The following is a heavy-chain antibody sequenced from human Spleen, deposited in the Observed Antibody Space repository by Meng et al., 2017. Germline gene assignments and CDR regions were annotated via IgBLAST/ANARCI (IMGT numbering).Heavy chain of an antibody. V-gene: IGHV3-11*04. J-gene: IGHJ4*02. CDR3: ARDRALYYYDSSGYSPSDY. CDR2: ISGGGVTI. CDR1: GFTFSDYY. D-gene: IGHD3-22*01. Sequence: GESLKISCAASGFTFSDYYMSWIRQAPGKGLEWVSYISGGGVTIYYADSVKGRFTISRDNAKNSLYLQMNSLRAEDTAVYYCARDRALYYYDSSGYSPSDYWGQGTLVTVSS.